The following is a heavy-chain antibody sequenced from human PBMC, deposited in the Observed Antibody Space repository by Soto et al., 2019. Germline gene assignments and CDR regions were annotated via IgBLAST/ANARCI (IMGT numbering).Heavy chain of an antibody. V-gene: IGHV5-10-1*01. J-gene: IGHJ6*02. CDR3: ARQEMVVAATYYYYYGMDV. Sequence: KGLEWMGRIDPSDSYTNYSPSFQGHVTISADKSISTAYLQWSSLKASDTAMYYCARQEMVVAATYYYYYGMDVWGQGTTVTVSS. D-gene: IGHD2-15*01. CDR2: IDPSDSYT.